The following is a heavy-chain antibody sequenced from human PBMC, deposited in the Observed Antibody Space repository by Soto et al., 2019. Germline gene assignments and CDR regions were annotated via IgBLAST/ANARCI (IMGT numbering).Heavy chain of an antibody. CDR3: AKDLGTVSKVYGMDV. CDR2: MWFDGSSE. CDR1: GFTFSSFV. Sequence: QVQLVQSGGGVVQPGGSLRLSCAASGFTFSSFVMHWVRQAPGQGLEWVAHMWFDGSSEGYADSVKGRFTMSRDNSKNTMYLQMNSLRAEEMAVYYCAKDLGTVSKVYGMDVWGQGTTVTVSS. V-gene: IGHV3-30*02. D-gene: IGHD4-17*01. J-gene: IGHJ6*02.